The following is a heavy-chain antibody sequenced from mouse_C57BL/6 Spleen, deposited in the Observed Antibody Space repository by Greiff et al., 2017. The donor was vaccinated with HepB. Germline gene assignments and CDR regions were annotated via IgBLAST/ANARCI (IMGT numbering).Heavy chain of an antibody. CDR3: ARGPLYDYYAMDY. Sequence: LVESGGGLLKPGGSLKLSCAASGFTFSDYGLHWVRQAPEKGLEWVAYISSGSSTIYYADTVKDRFTISRDNAKNTLFLQMTSLRSEDTAMYYCARGPLYDYYAMDYWGQGTSVTVSS. J-gene: IGHJ4*01. CDR1: GFTFSDYG. CDR2: ISSGSSTI. D-gene: IGHD1-3*01. V-gene: IGHV5-17*01.